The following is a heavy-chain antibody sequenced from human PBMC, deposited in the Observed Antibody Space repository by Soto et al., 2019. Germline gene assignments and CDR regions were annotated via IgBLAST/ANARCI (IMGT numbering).Heavy chain of an antibody. J-gene: IGHJ3*02. CDR2: ISSSSSYI. CDR1: GFTFSSYS. Sequence: EVQLVESGGGLVKPGGSLRLSCAASGFTFSSYSMNWVRQAPGKGLEWVSSISSSSSYIYYADSVKGRFTISRDNAKNSRYRQMNSLRAEDTAVYYCARDRSSLDAFDIWGQGTMVTVSS. CDR3: ARDRSSLDAFDI. V-gene: IGHV3-21*01.